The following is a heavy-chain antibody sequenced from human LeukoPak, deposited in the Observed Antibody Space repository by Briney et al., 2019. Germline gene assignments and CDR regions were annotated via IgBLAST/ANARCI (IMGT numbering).Heavy chain of an antibody. CDR3: AKRGVVIRVILVGFHKEAYYFDS. D-gene: IGHD3-22*01. J-gene: IGHJ4*02. CDR2: ISGSGGGT. Sequence: GGSLRLSCAVSGITLSNYGMSWVRQAPGKGLEWVAGISGSGGGTYYADSVKGRFTISGDNPKNTLYLQMNSLRAEDTAVYFCAKRGVVIRVILVGFHKEAYYFDSWGQGTLVTVSS. V-gene: IGHV3-23*01. CDR1: GITLSNYG.